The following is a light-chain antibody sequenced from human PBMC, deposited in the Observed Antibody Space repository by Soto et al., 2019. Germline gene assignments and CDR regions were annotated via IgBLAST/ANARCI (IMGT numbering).Light chain of an antibody. V-gene: IGLV2-14*01. Sequence: QSALTQPASMSGSPGQSITISCTGTSSDVGNFDSVSWFQQYPGKAPKLLIYDVSDRPSGVSDRFSGSKSGNTASLTISGLQAEDEADYYCSSYRSSNKHILFGGGTKSPS. CDR2: DVS. CDR3: SSYRSSNKHIL. CDR1: SSDVGNFDS. J-gene: IGLJ2*01.